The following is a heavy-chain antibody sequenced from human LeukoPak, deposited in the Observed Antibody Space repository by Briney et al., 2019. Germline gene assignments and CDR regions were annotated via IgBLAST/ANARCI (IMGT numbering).Heavy chain of an antibody. J-gene: IGHJ6*02. CDR2: IYHSGST. V-gene: IGHV4-30-2*01. CDR1: GGSISSGGSS. CDR3: ARGRIGDYYYYYGMDV. Sequence: PSGTLSLTCAVSGGSISSGGSSWGWIRQPPGKGREWIGYIYHSGSTYYHPSLKSRVTISVDRSKNQSSLKLSSVTAADTAVYYCARGRIGDYYYYYGMDVWGQGTTVTVSS. D-gene: IGHD2-15*01.